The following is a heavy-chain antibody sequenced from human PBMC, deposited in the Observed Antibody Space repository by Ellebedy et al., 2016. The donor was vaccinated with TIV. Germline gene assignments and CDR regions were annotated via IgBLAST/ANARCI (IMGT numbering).Heavy chain of an antibody. CDR3: AKAPYCRGGRCYPPDY. V-gene: IGHV3-9*01. CDR1: GFTFDDYA. D-gene: IGHD2-15*01. J-gene: IGHJ4*02. Sequence: SLKISCAASGFTFDDYAMHWVRQAPGKGLEWVSGISWNSGSIGYADSVKGRFTISRDNAKNSLYLQMNSLRAEDTALYYCAKAPYCRGGRCYPPDYWGQGTLVTVSS. CDR2: ISWNSGSI.